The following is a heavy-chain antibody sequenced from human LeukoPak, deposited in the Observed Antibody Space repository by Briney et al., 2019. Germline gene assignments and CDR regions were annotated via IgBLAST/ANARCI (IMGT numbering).Heavy chain of an antibody. CDR3: ARTGGSSSGRYFDY. Sequence: GRSLGLSCTVSGFTFGDYAMSWVRQAPGKGLEWVGSIRRKVYGGTTEYAASVKGTFTISRDDSKSIAYLQMNSLKTEDTAVYYCARTGGSSSGRYFDYWGQGTLVTVSS. D-gene: IGHD6-6*01. CDR1: GFTFGDYA. CDR2: IRRKVYGGTT. J-gene: IGHJ4*02. V-gene: IGHV3-49*04.